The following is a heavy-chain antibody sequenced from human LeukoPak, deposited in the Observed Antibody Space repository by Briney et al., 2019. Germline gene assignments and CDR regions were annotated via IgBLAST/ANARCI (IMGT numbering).Heavy chain of an antibody. CDR3: ATGRDGYNLLGSIDY. Sequence: GRSLRLSCAASGFTFSSYAMHRVRQAPGKGLEWVAVISYDGSNKYYADSVKGRFTISRDNSKNTLYLQMNSLRAEDTAVYYCATGRDGYNLLGSIDYWGQGTLVTVSS. CDR1: GFTFSSYA. CDR2: ISYDGSNK. V-gene: IGHV3-30*04. D-gene: IGHD5-24*01. J-gene: IGHJ4*02.